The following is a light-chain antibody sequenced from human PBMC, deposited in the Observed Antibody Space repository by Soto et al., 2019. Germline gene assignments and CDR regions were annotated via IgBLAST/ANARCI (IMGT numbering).Light chain of an antibody. J-gene: IGKJ3*01. Sequence: DIQMTQSPSSLSASVGDRVTITCRASQSISSYLNWYQQKPGKAPKLLIYAASSLQSGVPSRFSGSGSGTDFTLTSSKLHPEDCATYYCQQSYNTPVTFEPGTKVDIK. CDR3: QQSYNTPVT. CDR2: AAS. CDR1: QSISSY. V-gene: IGKV1-39*01.